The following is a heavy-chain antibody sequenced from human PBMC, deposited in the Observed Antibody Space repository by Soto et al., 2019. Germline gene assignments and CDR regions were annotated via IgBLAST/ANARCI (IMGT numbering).Heavy chain of an antibody. CDR2: ISAYNGNT. Sequence: ASVKVSCKASGYTFTSYGISWVRQAPGQGLEWMGWISAYNGNTNYAQKLQGRVTMTTDTSTSTAYMELRSLRSDDTAVYYCASRTRDRTYCGGDCYAFDPWGQGTLVTVSS. D-gene: IGHD2-21*02. CDR3: ASRTRDRTYCGGDCYAFDP. J-gene: IGHJ5*02. V-gene: IGHV1-18*01. CDR1: GYTFTSYG.